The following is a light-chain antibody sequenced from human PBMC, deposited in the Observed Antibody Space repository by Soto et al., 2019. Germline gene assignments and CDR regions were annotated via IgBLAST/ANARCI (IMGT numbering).Light chain of an antibody. J-gene: IGKJ4*01. V-gene: IGKV1-39*01. CDR2: TAS. CDR3: QQSYSATT. CDR1: QSICNY. Sequence: DLQMTQSPSSLSASVGDRVTITCRASQSICNYLNWYQQKPGKAPKLLIYTASTLQSGVPSRFSGSGSGTDFTLTISSLQPEDFATYYCQQSYSATTFGGGTKVEIK.